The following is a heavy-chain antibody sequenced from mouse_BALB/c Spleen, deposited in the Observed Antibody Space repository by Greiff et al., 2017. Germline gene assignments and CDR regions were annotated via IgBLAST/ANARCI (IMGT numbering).Heavy chain of an antibody. CDR2: INPNNGGT. Sequence: VQLKQSGPELVKPGASVKIPCKASGYTFTDYNMDWVKQSHGKSLEWIGDINPNNGGTIYNQKFKGKATLTVDKSSSTAYMELRSLTSEDTAVYYCARKGLYYGYDGFAYWGQGTLVTVSA. CDR1: GYTFTDYN. CDR3: ARKGLYYGYDGFAY. D-gene: IGHD2-2*01. V-gene: IGHV1-18*01. J-gene: IGHJ3*01.